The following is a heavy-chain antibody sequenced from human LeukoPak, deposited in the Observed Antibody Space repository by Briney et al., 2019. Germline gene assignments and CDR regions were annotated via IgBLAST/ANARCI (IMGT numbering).Heavy chain of an antibody. Sequence: PSETLSLTCTVSGGSISSYYWSWIRQPPGKGLEWIGYIYYSGSTNYNPSLKSRVTISVDTSKNQFSLKLSSVTAADTAVYYCARGSFTAEYYFDYWGQGTLVTVSS. CDR1: GGSISSYY. CDR3: ARGSFTAEYYFDY. D-gene: IGHD2/OR15-2a*01. V-gene: IGHV4-59*01. CDR2: IYYSGST. J-gene: IGHJ4*02.